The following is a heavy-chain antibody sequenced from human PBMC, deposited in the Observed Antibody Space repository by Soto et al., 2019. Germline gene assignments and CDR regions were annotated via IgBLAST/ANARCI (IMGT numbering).Heavy chain of an antibody. CDR1: VYTFTSYG. CDR3: ARDPSWGVEDWFDP. D-gene: IGHD7-27*01. CDR2: ISAYNGNT. J-gene: IGHJ5*02. V-gene: IGHV1-18*01. Sequence: ASVKVSCKASVYTFTSYGISWVRQAPGQGLEWMGWISAYNGNTNYAQKLQGRVTMTTDTSTSTAYMELRSLRSDDTAVYYCARDPSWGVEDWFDPWGQGTLVTVSS.